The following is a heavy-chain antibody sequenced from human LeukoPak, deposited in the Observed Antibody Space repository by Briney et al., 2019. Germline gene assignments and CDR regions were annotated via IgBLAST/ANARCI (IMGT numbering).Heavy chain of an antibody. CDR1: GFTFSSYW. Sequence: PGGSLRLSCAASGFTFSSYWMHWVRQAPGKGLVWVSRINSDGSSTSYADSVKGRFTISRDNAKNSLYLQMNSLRAEDTAVYYCARSGIAAAGTDYWGQGTLVTVSS. CDR3: ARSGIAAAGTDY. CDR2: INSDGSST. D-gene: IGHD6-13*01. V-gene: IGHV3-74*01. J-gene: IGHJ4*02.